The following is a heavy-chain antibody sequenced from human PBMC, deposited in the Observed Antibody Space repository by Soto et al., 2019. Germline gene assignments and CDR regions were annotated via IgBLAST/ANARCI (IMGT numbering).Heavy chain of an antibody. V-gene: IGHV3-30*18. CDR2: ISYDGSNK. J-gene: IGHJ2*01. Sequence: QVQLVESGGGVVQPGRSLRLSCAASGFTFSSYGMHWVRQAPGKGLEWVAVISYDGSNKYYADSVKGRFTISRDNSKNTLYLQMNSLRAEDTAVYYCAKSGRTQWLLQYGGRFDLWGRGTLVTVSS. D-gene: IGHD3-22*01. CDR3: AKSGRTQWLLQYGGRFDL. CDR1: GFTFSSYG.